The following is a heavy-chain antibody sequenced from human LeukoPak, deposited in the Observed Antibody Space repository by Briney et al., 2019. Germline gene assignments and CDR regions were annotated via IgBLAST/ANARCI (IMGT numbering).Heavy chain of an antibody. J-gene: IGHJ4*02. D-gene: IGHD6-13*01. V-gene: IGHV4-39*07. CDR3: ARFRGIAAAEQSDY. CDR2: IYHSGST. Sequence: PSETLSLTCTVSGGSINSSTSFWGWIRQAPGQGLEWIGSIYHSGSTYYTPSLKSRVTISVDTSKNQFSLKLSSVTAADTAVYYCARFRGIAAAEQSDYWGQGTLVTVSS. CDR1: GGSINSSTSF.